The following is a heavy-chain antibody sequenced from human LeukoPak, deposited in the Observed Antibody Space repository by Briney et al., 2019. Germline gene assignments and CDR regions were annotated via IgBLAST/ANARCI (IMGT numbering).Heavy chain of an antibody. CDR1: GFTFSSYW. V-gene: IGHV3-74*01. CDR2: INSDGSST. Sequence: GGSLRLSCAASGFTFSSYWMHWVRQAPGKGLVWVSRINSDGSSTSYADSVKGRFTISRDNAKNSLYLQMNSLRAEDTAVYYCVRGLELRLLIDYWGQGTLVTVSS. J-gene: IGHJ4*02. CDR3: VRGLELRLLIDY. D-gene: IGHD1-7*01.